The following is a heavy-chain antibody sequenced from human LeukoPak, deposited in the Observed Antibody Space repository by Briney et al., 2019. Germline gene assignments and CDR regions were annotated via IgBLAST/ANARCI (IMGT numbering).Heavy chain of an antibody. V-gene: IGHV4-39*01. CDR2: IHYGGST. J-gene: IGHJ3*02. CDR1: GDSISNTAHY. Sequence: PSETLSLTCTVSGDSISNTAHYWGWIRQPPGKGLEWIGSIHYGGSTYHNPSLKSRVTISADTSDNQFSLNLSSVTAADTAVYFCARPYSSSWYGDAFDIWGQGTVVTVSS. CDR3: ARPYSSSWYGDAFDI. D-gene: IGHD6-13*01.